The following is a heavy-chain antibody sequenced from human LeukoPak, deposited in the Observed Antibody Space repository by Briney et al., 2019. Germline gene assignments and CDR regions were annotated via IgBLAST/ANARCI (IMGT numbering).Heavy chain of an antibody. CDR3: ARVSEGYDFWSGPRYYFDY. J-gene: IGHJ4*02. CDR1: GFTFSSYW. V-gene: IGHV3-7*01. Sequence: GGSLRLSCAASGFTFSSYWMSWVRQAPGKGLEWVANIKQDGSEKYYVDSVKGRSTISRDNAKNSLYLQMNSLRAEDTAVYYCARVSEGYDFWSGPRYYFDYWGQGTLVTVSS. CDR2: IKQDGSEK. D-gene: IGHD3-3*01.